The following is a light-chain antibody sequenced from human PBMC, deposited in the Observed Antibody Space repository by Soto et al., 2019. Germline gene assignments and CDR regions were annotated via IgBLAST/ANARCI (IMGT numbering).Light chain of an antibody. CDR3: SSYAGSNNQV. CDR2: EVS. J-gene: IGLJ1*01. Sequence: QSALTQPPSASGSPGQSVTISCTGTSSDVGGYNSVSWYQQHPGKAPKLMIYEVSKRPSGVPDRFSGSKSGNTASLTVSGLQAEDEADSYCSSYAGSNNQVFGTGTKVTVL. V-gene: IGLV2-8*01. CDR1: SSDVGGYNS.